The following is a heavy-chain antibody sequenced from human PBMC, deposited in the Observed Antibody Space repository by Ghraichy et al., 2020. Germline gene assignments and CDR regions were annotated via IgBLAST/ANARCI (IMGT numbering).Heavy chain of an antibody. D-gene: IGHD6-13*01. Sequence: SETLSLTCAVYGGSFSGYYWSWIRQPPGKGLEWIGEINHSGSTNYNPSLKSRVTISVDTSKNQFSLKLSSVTAADTAVYYCARSLTMPIRLGYSSSWYGYWGQGTLVTVSS. V-gene: IGHV4-34*01. CDR3: ARSLTMPIRLGYSSSWYGY. CDR1: GGSFSGYY. J-gene: IGHJ4*02. CDR2: INHSGST.